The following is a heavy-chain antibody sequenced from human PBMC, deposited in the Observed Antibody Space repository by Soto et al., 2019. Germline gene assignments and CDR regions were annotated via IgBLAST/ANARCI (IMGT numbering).Heavy chain of an antibody. V-gene: IGHV4-34*01. D-gene: IGHD3-10*01. CDR3: ARFFKSGSPRAFDI. Sequence: SETLSLTCAVYGGSFSGYYWSWIRQPPGKGLEWIGQINYSGSTNYNPSLKSRVTVSVDTSKNQFSLKLSSVTAADTAVYYCARFFKSGSPRAFDIWGQGTMVTVSS. CDR1: GGSFSGYY. J-gene: IGHJ3*02. CDR2: INYSGST.